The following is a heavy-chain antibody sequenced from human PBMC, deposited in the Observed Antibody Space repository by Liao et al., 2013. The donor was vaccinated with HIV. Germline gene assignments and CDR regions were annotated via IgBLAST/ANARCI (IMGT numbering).Heavy chain of an antibody. Sequence: QVQLQESGPGLVKPSETLSLTCTVSGDSISYYYWSWIRQSAGKGLEWIGYIYYSGSTYYNPSLKSRVTMSVDTSKNQFSLKLSSVTAADTAVYYCASGEWFGESYDYWGQGTLVTVSS. CDR2: IYYSGST. CDR1: GDSISYYY. J-gene: IGHJ4*02. V-gene: IGHV4-59*12. D-gene: IGHD3-10*01. CDR3: ASGEWFGESYDY.